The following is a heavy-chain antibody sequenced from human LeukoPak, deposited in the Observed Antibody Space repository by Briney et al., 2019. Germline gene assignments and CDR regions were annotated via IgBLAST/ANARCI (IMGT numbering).Heavy chain of an antibody. D-gene: IGHD3-3*01. CDR3: ARRVRSGYYWFDY. V-gene: IGHV1-8*03. J-gene: IGHJ4*02. CDR2: MNPNSGNT. CDR1: GYTFTSYD. Sequence: ASVTVSCKASGYTFTSYDINWVRQAPGQGLEWMGWMNPNSGNTDYAQKFQGRVTITRNTSISTAYMELSSLRSEDTAVYYCARRVRSGYYWFDYWGQGTLVPVSS.